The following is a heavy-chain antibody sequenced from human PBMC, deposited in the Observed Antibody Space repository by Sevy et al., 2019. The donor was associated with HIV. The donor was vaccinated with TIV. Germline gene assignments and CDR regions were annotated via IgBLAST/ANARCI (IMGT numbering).Heavy chain of an antibody. V-gene: IGHV3-72*01. Sequence: GGSLRLSCAASGFTFSDHYMEWVHQAPGKGLEWVGRIRNKADSYTTEYAASVKGRFTISRDDSKNSLYLLMNSLKTEDTAVYYCATHAGIAAAGRVFDYWGQGTLVTVSS. J-gene: IGHJ4*02. CDR2: IRNKADSYTT. CDR1: GFTFSDHY. D-gene: IGHD6-13*01. CDR3: ATHAGIAAAGRVFDY.